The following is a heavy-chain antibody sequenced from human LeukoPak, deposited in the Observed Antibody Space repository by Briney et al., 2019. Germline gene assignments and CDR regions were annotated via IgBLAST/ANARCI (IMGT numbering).Heavy chain of an antibody. J-gene: IGHJ4*02. D-gene: IGHD3-16*01. CDR3: AKSLIKSVGY. CDR2: ISGSGGST. V-gene: IGHV3-23*01. Sequence: GGSLRLSCAASGLTFSSYAMSWVRQAPGKGLEWCSAISGSGGSTYYADSVKGRCPIYRDNSKNTLYLQMNSLRAEGTAVSYCAKSLIKSVGYWGQGALVTVSS. CDR1: GLTFSSYA.